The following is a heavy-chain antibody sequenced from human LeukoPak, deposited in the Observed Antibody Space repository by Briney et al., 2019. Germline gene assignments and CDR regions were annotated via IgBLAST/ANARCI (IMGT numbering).Heavy chain of an antibody. J-gene: IGHJ3*02. Sequence: SETLSLTCAVSGYSISSGYYWGWIRQPPGKGLEWIGSIYRSGTTYYNPSLKSRATISVDTSKNQFSLKLSSVTAADTAVYYCARSLITYYYDSSGPGDAFDIWGQGTMVTVSS. D-gene: IGHD3-22*01. CDR2: IYRSGTT. CDR1: GYSISSGYY. V-gene: IGHV4-38-2*01. CDR3: ARSLITYYYDSSGPGDAFDI.